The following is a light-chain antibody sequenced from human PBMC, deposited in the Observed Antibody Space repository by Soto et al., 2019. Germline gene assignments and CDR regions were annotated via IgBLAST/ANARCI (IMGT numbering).Light chain of an antibody. CDR1: RSFASSY. CDR2: AAS. V-gene: IGKV3-20*01. Sequence: EIVLTQSPVTLSLSPGERATLSCRASRSFASSYLGWYQQKPGQAPRLLIYAASTRATGIPDRFSGSGSARDFPLTISRLVPEDSAVYYCQHYDSSPPYTFGQGTKVYIK. CDR3: QHYDSSPPYT. J-gene: IGKJ2*01.